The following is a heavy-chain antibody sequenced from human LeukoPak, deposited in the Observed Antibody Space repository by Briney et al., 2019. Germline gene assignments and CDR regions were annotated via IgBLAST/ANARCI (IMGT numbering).Heavy chain of an antibody. V-gene: IGHV4-4*07. CDR1: GGSISSYY. J-gene: IGHJ4*02. D-gene: IGHD4-17*01. CDR2: VYTSGNT. Sequence: SETLSLTCTVSGGSISSYYWSWIRQPAGKGLEWIGRVYTSGNTNYNPSLKSRVTMSVDTSKNQSSLNLSSVTAADTAVYFCARGLSGDYADYWGQGTLVTVSS. CDR3: ARGLSGDYADY.